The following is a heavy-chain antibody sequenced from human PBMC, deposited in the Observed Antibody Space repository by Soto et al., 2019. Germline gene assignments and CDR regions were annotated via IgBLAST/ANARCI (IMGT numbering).Heavy chain of an antibody. D-gene: IGHD1-1*01. CDR2: IYATGTT. Sequence: SETLSLTFTVSGASISGFYWSWIRKSAGKGLEWIGRIYATGTTDYNPSLKSRVMMSVDTSKKQFSLKLRSVTAADTAVYYCVRDGTKTLRDWFDPWGQGISVTVSS. CDR1: GASISGFY. V-gene: IGHV4-4*07. CDR3: VRDGTKTLRDWFDP. J-gene: IGHJ5*02.